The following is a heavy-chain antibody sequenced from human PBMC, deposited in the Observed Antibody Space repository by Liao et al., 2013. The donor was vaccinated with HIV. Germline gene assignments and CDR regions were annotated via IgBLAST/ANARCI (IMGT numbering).Heavy chain of an antibody. J-gene: IGHJ3*01. CDR2: VYYSGST. CDR3: ARWSNGRFGARDAFDV. Sequence: QVQLQESGPGLVKSSQSLSLTCSVSGASISSGEHYWSWIRQSPGKGLEWIGYVYYSGSTYYNPSLKSRLTISEDTSKDQFSLRLTSVTAADTAVYYCARWSNGRFGARDAFDVWGQGTVVTVSS. V-gene: IGHV4-30-4*08. CDR1: GASISSGEHY. D-gene: IGHD3-3*01.